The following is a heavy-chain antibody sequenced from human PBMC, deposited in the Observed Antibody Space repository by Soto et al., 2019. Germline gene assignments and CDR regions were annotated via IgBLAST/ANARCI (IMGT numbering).Heavy chain of an antibody. Sequence: PSETLSLTCTVSGGSITSSSYYWGWIRQPPGKGLEWIGGIYYSGRSYYNPSLKSRVTMSVDTSKNQFSLTLNSVTAADAAVYYCAKVGSGWYYFDYWGQGTLVTVSS. D-gene: IGHD6-19*01. CDR2: IYYSGRS. J-gene: IGHJ4*02. V-gene: IGHV4-39*01. CDR1: GGSITSSSYY. CDR3: AKVGSGWYYFDY.